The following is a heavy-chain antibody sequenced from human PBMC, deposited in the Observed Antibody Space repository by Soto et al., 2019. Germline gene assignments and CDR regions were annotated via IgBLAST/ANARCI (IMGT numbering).Heavy chain of an antibody. CDR1: GFTFSTYA. Sequence: EVQLLESGGGLVQPGGSLRLSCAASGFTFSTYAMSWVRQAPGKGLEWVSGIIGNGGVISYGDSVKGRFTISRDNSNNMLYLQMHSLRVEDTAVYCCAKDRQPDGLWPFDHWGQGTLVTVSS. D-gene: IGHD2-8*01. V-gene: IGHV3-23*01. CDR2: IIGNGGVI. CDR3: AKDRQPDGLWPFDH. J-gene: IGHJ4*02.